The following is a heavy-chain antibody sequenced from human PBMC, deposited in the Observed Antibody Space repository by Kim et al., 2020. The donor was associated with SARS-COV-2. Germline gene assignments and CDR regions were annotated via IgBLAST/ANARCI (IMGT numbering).Heavy chain of an antibody. CDR2: INARNGNT. Sequence: ASVKVSCKASGFTFHYYGFHWVRQAPGQGLEWMGWINARNGNTKYAQKFLGRAALTTETSTGTAYMELRGLTSDDTAVYYCARDDDQYSRGWYAGYWGQGTLVSVSS. CDR3: ARDDDQYSRGWYAGY. J-gene: IGHJ1*01. CDR1: GFTFHYYG. V-gene: IGHV1-18*01. D-gene: IGHD6-19*01.